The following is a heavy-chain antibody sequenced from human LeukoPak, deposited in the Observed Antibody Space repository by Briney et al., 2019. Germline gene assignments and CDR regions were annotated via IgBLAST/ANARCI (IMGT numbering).Heavy chain of an antibody. V-gene: IGHV3-64*01. CDR1: GFTFSSYA. Sequence: GGSLRLSCAASGFTFSSYAMHWVRQAPGKGLEYVSAISSNGGSTYYANSVKGRFTISRDDSKNTLYLQMGSLRAEDMAVYYCARGQSRWELLNPPDYWGQGTLVTVSS. CDR3: ARGQSRWELLNPPDY. J-gene: IGHJ4*02. D-gene: IGHD1-26*01. CDR2: ISSNGGST.